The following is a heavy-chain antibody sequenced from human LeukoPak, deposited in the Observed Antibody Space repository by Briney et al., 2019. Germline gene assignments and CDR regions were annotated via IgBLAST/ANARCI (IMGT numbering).Heavy chain of an antibody. D-gene: IGHD6-13*01. CDR1: GGSISSSGYF. CDR3: ARDQYSSSVFGPKNWFDP. V-gene: IGHV4-39*07. CDR2: FHYTGTT. Sequence: SETLSLTCTVSGGSISSSGYFWGWIRQPPGKGLEWIGSFHYTGTTHYNPSLKSRVTISVDTTKNQFSLRLSSVTAADTAVYSCARDQYSSSVFGPKNWFDPWGQGTLVTVSS. J-gene: IGHJ5*02.